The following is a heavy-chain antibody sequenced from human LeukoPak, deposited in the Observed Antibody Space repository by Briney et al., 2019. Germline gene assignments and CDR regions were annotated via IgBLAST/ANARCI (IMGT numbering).Heavy chain of an antibody. CDR1: GFIFSSYW. D-gene: IGHD3-3*01. CDR3: ARDKEAAVDFWSGYYPL. J-gene: IGHJ4*02. CDR2: IKRDGSEK. V-gene: IGHV3-7*01. Sequence: GGSLRLSCAASGFIFSSYWMGWVRQAPGKGLEWVANIKRDGSEKYYVDSVKRRFTISRDNAQNSLYLQMNSLRAEDTAVYYCARDKEAAVDFWSGYYPLWGQGTLVTVSS.